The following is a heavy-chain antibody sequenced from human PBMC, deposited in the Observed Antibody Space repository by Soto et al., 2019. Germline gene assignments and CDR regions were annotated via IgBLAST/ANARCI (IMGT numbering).Heavy chain of an antibody. CDR2: ISGSGGST. D-gene: IGHD5-18*01. CDR1: GFTFSSYA. Sequence: LRLSCAASGFTFSSYAMSLVRQAPWKGLEWVSAISGSGGSTYYADSVKGRFTISRDNSKNTLYLQMNSLRAEDTAVYYCAKDRDTAPVGYWGQGTLVTVSS. CDR3: AKDRDTAPVGY. J-gene: IGHJ4*02. V-gene: IGHV3-23*01.